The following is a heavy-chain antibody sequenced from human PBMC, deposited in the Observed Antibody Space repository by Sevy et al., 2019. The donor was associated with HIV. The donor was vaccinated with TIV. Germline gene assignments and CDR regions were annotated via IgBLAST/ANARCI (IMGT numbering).Heavy chain of an antibody. Sequence: SETLSLTCSVTGVSLGADYYWSWVRQAPGRGLEWIAYYFHSGPFYYSPTLKSRLSISVDTTQNHFSLKLTSVTAADSAVYYCARSENVDLAPFDYWGQGTPVTVSP. V-gene: IGHV4-30-4*01. CDR3: ARSENVDLAPFDY. D-gene: IGHD5-12*01. J-gene: IGHJ4*02. CDR1: GVSLGADYY. CDR2: YFHSGPF.